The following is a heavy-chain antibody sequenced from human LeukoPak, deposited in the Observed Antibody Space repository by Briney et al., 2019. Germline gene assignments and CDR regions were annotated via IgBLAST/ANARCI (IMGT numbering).Heavy chain of an antibody. V-gene: IGHV3-23*01. CDR2: LSDSGDFT. CDR3: AKSMAALSTFDI. CDR1: GFTFSSYA. D-gene: IGHD6-13*01. J-gene: IGHJ3*02. Sequence: GESLRLSCAASGFTFSSYAMNWVRQAPGKGLEWVSILSDSGDFTYYADSVKGRFTITRDNSKNTLYLQMNSLRAEDTAVYYCAKSMAALSTFDIWGQGTMVTVSS.